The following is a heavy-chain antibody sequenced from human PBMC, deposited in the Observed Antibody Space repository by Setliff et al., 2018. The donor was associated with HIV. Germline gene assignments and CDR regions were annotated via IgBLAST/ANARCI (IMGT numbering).Heavy chain of an antibody. CDR2: IRTNARGGAT. D-gene: IGHD2-15*01. CDR3: TRGMRPMVKRVPFDY. CDR1: GFTFGDYA. V-gene: IGHV3-49*04. Sequence: LRLSCAASGFTFGDYAMSWVRQAPGKGLEWVGFIRTNARGGATEYAASVKGRFTISRDDSKSIAYLQMSSLKSADAAVYYCTRGMRPMVKRVPFDYWGQGALVTVSS. J-gene: IGHJ4*02.